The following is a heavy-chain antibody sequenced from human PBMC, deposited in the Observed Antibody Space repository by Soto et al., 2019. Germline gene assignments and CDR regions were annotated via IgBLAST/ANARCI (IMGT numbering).Heavy chain of an antibody. CDR1: GFTLGDHD. V-gene: IGHV3-72*01. CDR2: SRDKPQGYST. CDR3: VRDTYFSDSSGYTRCLDY. Sequence: GGSLRLSCAGSGFTLGDHDIDWVRQAPGKGLEWVGRSRDKPQGYSTAYAASVKCRFTTSRDESTNSAYLQMNSLKTEDTAVYYFVRDTYFSDSSGYTRCLDYWGQGTLVTAPQ. J-gene: IGHJ4*02. D-gene: IGHD3-22*01.